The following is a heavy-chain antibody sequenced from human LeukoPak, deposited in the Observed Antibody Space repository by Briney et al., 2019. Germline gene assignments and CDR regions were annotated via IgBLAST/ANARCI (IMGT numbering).Heavy chain of an antibody. CDR1: GFTFSSYA. D-gene: IGHD2-15*01. V-gene: IGHV3-23*01. Sequence: PGGSLRLSCAASGFTFSSYAMSWVRQAPGKGLEWASAISGSGGSTYCADSVKGRFTISRDNSKNTLYLQMNSLRAEDTAVYYCAKDRCSGGSCYLFDYWGQGTLVTVSS. CDR3: AKDRCSGGSCYLFDY. J-gene: IGHJ4*02. CDR2: ISGSGGST.